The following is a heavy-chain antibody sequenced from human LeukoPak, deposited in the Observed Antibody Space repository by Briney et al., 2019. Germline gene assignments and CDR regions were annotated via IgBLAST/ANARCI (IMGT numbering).Heavy chain of an antibody. CDR1: GFTFNTYV. CDR3: VRDKDGYNF. J-gene: IGHJ4*02. V-gene: IGHV3-74*01. CDR2: IDTDGKTT. D-gene: IGHD5-24*01. Sequence: GGSLRLSCAASGFTFNTYVMHWVAQAPGKGLVWVSRIDTDGKTTTYADSVKGRFTISRDNAKNMLYLQMNSLRAEDTAVYYCVRDKDGYNFWGQGTLVSVSS.